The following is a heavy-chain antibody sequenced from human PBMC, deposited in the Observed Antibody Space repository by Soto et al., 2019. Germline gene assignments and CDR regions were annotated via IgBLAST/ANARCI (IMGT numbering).Heavy chain of an antibody. Sequence: GASVKVSCKASGGTFSSYAISWVRQAPGQGLEWMGGIIPIFGTANYAQKFQGRVTITADESTSTAYMELSSLRSEDTAVYYCASASLGYCISTSCSGDYYYYGMDVWGQGTTVTVSS. V-gene: IGHV1-69*13. CDR1: GGTFSSYA. J-gene: IGHJ6*02. CDR2: IIPIFGTA. D-gene: IGHD2-2*01. CDR3: ASASLGYCISTSCSGDYYYYGMDV.